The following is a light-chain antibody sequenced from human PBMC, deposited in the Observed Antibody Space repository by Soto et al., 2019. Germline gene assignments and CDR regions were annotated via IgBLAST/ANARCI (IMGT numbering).Light chain of an antibody. CDR1: SSDVGNYKY. Sequence: QSVLTQPASVSGSPGQSITISCTGTSSDVGNYKYVSWYQQHPGKAPKLMIYDDNKRPSGIPDRFSGSKSGTSATLGITGFQTGDEADYYCGSWDSSLSAYVFGTGTRSPS. V-gene: IGLV1-51*01. CDR3: GSWDSSLSAYV. J-gene: IGLJ1*01. CDR2: DDN.